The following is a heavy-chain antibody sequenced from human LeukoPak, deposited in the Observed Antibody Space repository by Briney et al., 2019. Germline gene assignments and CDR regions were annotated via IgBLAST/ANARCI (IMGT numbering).Heavy chain of an antibody. CDR1: GFTFSSYS. CDR3: VGTIASRGSEY. J-gene: IGHJ4*02. V-gene: IGHV3-74*01. CDR2: LPPDELGI. Sequence: GGSLRLSCAASGFTFSSYSMNWVRQAPGMGLVWVSRLPPDELGIIYADSVKGRFTVSRDSTKNTVYLQMNNLRVDDTAMYYCVGTIASRGSEYWGQGALVTVSS. D-gene: IGHD6-6*01.